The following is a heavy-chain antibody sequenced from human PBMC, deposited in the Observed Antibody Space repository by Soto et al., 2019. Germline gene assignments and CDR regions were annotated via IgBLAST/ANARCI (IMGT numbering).Heavy chain of an antibody. CDR3: ARDAFEIYYKFGLDV. CDR2: ISSSGGTI. D-gene: IGHD3-10*01. Sequence: GSLRLSCAASGFSFSDYEMNWVRQTPGKGLEWLSYISSSGGTIRYADSVKGRFTISRDNAKNSLYLQMHSLRADDTAVYYCARDAFEIYYKFGLDVWGQGTQVTVSS. V-gene: IGHV3-48*03. CDR1: GFSFSDYE. J-gene: IGHJ6*02.